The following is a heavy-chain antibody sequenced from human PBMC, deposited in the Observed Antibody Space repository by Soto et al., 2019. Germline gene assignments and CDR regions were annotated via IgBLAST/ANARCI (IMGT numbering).Heavy chain of an antibody. V-gene: IGHV4-59*01. CDR3: ARDRSSSWRQSPRGEFDY. CDR1: GGSISSYY. Sequence: PSETLSLTCTVSGGSISSYYWSWIRQPPGKGLEWIGYIYYSGSTNYNPSLKSRVTISVDTSKNQFSLKLSSVTAADTAVYYCARDRSSSWRQSPRGEFDYWGQGTLVTVSS. D-gene: IGHD6-13*01. J-gene: IGHJ4*02. CDR2: IYYSGST.